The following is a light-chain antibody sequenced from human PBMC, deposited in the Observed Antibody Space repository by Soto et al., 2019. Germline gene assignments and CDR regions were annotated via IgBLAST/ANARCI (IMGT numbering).Light chain of an antibody. V-gene: IGKV1-33*01. CDR3: DRFDSLPPT. Sequence: DIQMTQSPSSLSASVGDRVTITCQASRDIGKYLNWFQEKPGKAPKLLIYDASNLQTGVPSRFSGRGSGSVFTFTLTSLQPEDFETLYSDRFDSLPPTLGQG. CDR2: DAS. CDR1: RDIGKY. J-gene: IGKJ5*01.